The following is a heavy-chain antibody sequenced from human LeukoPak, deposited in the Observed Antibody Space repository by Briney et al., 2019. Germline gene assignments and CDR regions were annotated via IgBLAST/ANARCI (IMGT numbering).Heavy chain of an antibody. CDR3: ATGSYYNVGFDY. V-gene: IGHV4-39*01. Sequence: SETLSLTCTVSGGSISSSSYYWGWIRQPPGKGLEWIGGIYYSGSTCYNPSLKSRVTISVDTSKNQFSLKLSSVTAADTAVYYCATGSYYNVGFDYWGQGTLVTVSS. D-gene: IGHD3-10*01. J-gene: IGHJ4*02. CDR1: GGSISSSSYY. CDR2: IYYSGST.